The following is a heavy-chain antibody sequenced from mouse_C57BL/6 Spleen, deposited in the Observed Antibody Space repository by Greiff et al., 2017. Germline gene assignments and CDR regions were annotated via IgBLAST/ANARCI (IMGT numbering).Heavy chain of an antibody. CDR1: GYTFTSYW. Sequence: VQLQQPGAELVKPGASVKLSCKASGYTFTSYWMQWVKQRPGQGLEWIGEIDPSDSYTNYNQKFKGKATLTVDTSSSTAYMQLSSLTSEDSAVYYCARSIYYSGAYWGQGTLVTVSA. J-gene: IGHJ3*01. CDR3: ARSIYYSGAY. D-gene: IGHD2-12*01. V-gene: IGHV1-50*01. CDR2: IDPSDSYT.